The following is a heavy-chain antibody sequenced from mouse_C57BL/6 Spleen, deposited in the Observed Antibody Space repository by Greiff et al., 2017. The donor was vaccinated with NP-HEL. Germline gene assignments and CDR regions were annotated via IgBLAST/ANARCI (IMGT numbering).Heavy chain of an antibody. CDR1: GFTFSDYG. D-gene: IGHD1-1*01. Sequence: EVHLVESGGGLVKPGGSLKLSCAASGFTFSDYGMHWVRQAPEKGLEWVAYISSGSSTIYYADTVKGRFTISRDNAKNTLFLQMTSLRSEDTAMYYCARQRYYYGSRDAMDYWGQGTSVTVSS. J-gene: IGHJ4*01. CDR3: ARQRYYYGSRDAMDY. V-gene: IGHV5-17*01. CDR2: ISSGSSTI.